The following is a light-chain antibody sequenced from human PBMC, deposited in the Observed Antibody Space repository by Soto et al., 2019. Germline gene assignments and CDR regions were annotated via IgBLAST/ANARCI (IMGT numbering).Light chain of an antibody. CDR1: QGISSN. Sequence: DIQLTQSPSFLSASVGDRVTITCRASQGISSNLAWYQQKPGKAPKLLIYAASTLQSGVPSRFSGSGSGTEFTLTISSLQPEDFVTYYCQQLNSYPPWTFGQGTKVDIK. J-gene: IGKJ1*01. V-gene: IGKV1-9*01. CDR3: QQLNSYPPWT. CDR2: AAS.